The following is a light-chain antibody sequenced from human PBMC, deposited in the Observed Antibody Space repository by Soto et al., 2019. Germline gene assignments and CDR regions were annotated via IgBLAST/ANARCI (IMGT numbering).Light chain of an antibody. Sequence: IQMTQSASALSASVGDRVTITCRASQSISSWLAWYQQKPGKAPKLLIYKASSLESGVPSRFSGSGSGTEFTLTISSLQPDDFATYYCQQYNSYSTFGQGTKVDIK. CDR3: QQYNSYST. J-gene: IGKJ1*01. CDR2: KAS. CDR1: QSISSW. V-gene: IGKV1-5*03.